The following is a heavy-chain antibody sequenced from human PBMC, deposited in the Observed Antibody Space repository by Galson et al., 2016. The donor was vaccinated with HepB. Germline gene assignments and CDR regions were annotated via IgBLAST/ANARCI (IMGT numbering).Heavy chain of an antibody. V-gene: IGHV6-1*01. CDR3: AKAVWLGRGMDV. CDR1: GDSVSSNIAA. J-gene: IGHJ6*01. Sequence: CAISGDSVSSNIAAWVWIRQSPSRGLKWLGRTYYRDRWYYDFATTVKSRIIINADISKNQFSLHLTSVTPEDAALYYCAKAVWLGRGMDVWGQGTAVTVSS. CDR2: TYYRDRWYY. D-gene: IGHD3-10*01.